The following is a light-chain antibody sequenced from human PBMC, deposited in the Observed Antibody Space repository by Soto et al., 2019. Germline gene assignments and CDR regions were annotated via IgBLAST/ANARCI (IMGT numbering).Light chain of an antibody. CDR1: PIISRY. J-gene: IGKJ3*01. CDR3: QQSYIALFT. Sequence: DIQMTPSPSSLSASVGASVPITCRASPIISRYFNWSQQKPGKAPRLLVYAASGLQNGVPSRFSGSGSGTDFTLTISSLQPEDFATYYCQQSYIALFTFGPGTKVDIK. CDR2: AAS. V-gene: IGKV1-39*01.